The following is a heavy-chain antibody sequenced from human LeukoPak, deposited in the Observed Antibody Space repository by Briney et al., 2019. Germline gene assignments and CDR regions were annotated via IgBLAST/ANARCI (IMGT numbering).Heavy chain of an antibody. D-gene: IGHD6-19*01. Sequence: SETLSLTCTVSGGSISSGGYYWSWIRQHPGKGLEWIGYIYYSGGTYYNPSLKSRVTISVDTSKNQFSLKLSSVTAADTAVYYCARAVAGRDYFDYWGQGTLVTVSS. CDR1: GGSISSGGYY. V-gene: IGHV4-31*03. CDR2: IYYSGGT. CDR3: ARAVAGRDYFDY. J-gene: IGHJ4*02.